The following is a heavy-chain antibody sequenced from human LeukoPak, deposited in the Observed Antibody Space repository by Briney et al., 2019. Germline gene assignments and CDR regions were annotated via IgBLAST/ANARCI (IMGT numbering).Heavy chain of an antibody. CDR2: IYTSGST. D-gene: IGHD5-12*01. CDR3: ARAGGGYSDLDAFDI. CDR1: GGSISSGGYY. J-gene: IGHJ3*02. V-gene: IGHV4-61*02. Sequence: SETLSLTCTVSGGSISSGGYYWSWIRQPAGKGLEWIGRIYTSGSTNYNPSLKSRVTMSVDTSKNQFSLKLSSVTAADTAVYYCARAGGGYSDLDAFDIWGQGTMVTVSS.